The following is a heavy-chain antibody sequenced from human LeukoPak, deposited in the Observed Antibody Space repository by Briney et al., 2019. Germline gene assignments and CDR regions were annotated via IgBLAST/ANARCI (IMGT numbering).Heavy chain of an antibody. V-gene: IGHV3-11*05. CDR1: GFTFSDYY. J-gene: IGHJ4*02. D-gene: IGHD3-3*01. CDR3: ARVRDTILPYYFDY. CDR2: ISSASFDI. Sequence: GGSLRLSCEASGFTFSDYYMSWVRQAPGEGMEWMSHISSASFDIEYGESVKGRTTLSRDNAKHSLYLQMNSLTAEDTAVYYCARVRDTILPYYFDYWGQGILVTVSS.